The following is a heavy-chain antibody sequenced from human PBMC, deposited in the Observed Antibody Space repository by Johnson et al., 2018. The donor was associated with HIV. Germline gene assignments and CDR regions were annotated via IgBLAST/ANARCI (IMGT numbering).Heavy chain of an antibody. CDR2: ISYDGSNK. CDR1: GFTFDDYG. CDR3: ASGDRSI. J-gene: IGHJ3*02. V-gene: IGHV3-30*03. Sequence: QMQLVESGGGVVRPGGSLRLSCAASGFTFDDYGMSWVRQGPGKGLEWVAVISYDGSNKYYADSVKGRFTISRDNSKNTLYLQMDSLRVEDTAVYYCASGDRSIWGQGTMVTVSS. D-gene: IGHD7-27*01.